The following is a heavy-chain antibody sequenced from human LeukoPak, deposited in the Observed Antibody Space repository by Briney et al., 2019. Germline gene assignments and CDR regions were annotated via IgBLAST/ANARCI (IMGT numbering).Heavy chain of an antibody. CDR3: ARVAAADAFDI. Sequence: PGGSLRLSCAASGFAFRSYTMSWVRQAPGKGLEWVSGINWNGGSKGYADSVKGRFTISRDNAKNSLYLQMNSLRAEDTALYYCARVAAADAFDIWGQGTMVTVSS. V-gene: IGHV3-20*04. CDR1: GFAFRSYT. D-gene: IGHD6-13*01. J-gene: IGHJ3*02. CDR2: INWNGGSK.